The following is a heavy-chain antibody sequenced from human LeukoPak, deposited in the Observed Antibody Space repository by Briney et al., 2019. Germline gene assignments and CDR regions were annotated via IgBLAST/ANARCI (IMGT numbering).Heavy chain of an antibody. Sequence: SETLSLTRAGYGGSFSGYYWSWIRQPPGKGLEWIGEINHSGSTNYNPSLKSRVTISVDTSKNQFSLKLSSVTAADTAVYYCARGSYDILTGYKMGTNYWGQGTLVTVSS. CDR1: GGSFSGYY. CDR2: INHSGST. D-gene: IGHD3-9*01. CDR3: ARGSYDILTGYKMGTNY. V-gene: IGHV4-34*01. J-gene: IGHJ4*02.